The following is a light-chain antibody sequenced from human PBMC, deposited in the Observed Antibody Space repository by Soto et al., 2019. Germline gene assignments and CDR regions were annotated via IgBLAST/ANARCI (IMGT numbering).Light chain of an antibody. V-gene: IGKV3-20*01. CDR3: QQYGGSPLT. CDR2: GAS. J-gene: IGKJ4*01. Sequence: EIVLTQSPGTLSLSPGERATLSCRASQSVSGSYLAWYQQKPGQAPRLLIYGASTRATGIPDRFSGSGSGTDFTLTIAGLEPEDFAVFYCQQYGGSPLTFGGGTKVDIK. CDR1: QSVSGSY.